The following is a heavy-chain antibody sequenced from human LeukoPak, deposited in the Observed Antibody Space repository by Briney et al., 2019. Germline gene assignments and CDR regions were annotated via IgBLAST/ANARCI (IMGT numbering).Heavy chain of an antibody. CDR1: GGSFSGYY. V-gene: IGHV4-34*01. CDR3: AGSSSWYGIDY. D-gene: IGHD6-13*01. Sequence: SETLSLTCAVYGGSFSGYYWSWIRQPPGKGLEWIGEINHSGSTNYNPSLKSRVTISVDTSKNQFSLKLSSVTAADTAVYYCAGSSSWYGIDYWGQGTLVTVSS. J-gene: IGHJ4*02. CDR2: INHSGST.